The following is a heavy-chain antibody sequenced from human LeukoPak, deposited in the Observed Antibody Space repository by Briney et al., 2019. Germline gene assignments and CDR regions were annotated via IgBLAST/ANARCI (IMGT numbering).Heavy chain of an antibody. CDR3: ARHSSSWADAFDI. CDR2: IKQDGSEK. D-gene: IGHD6-13*01. CDR1: GFTLSSYL. Sequence: GGSLRLSRAASGFTLSSYLMSWVRQAPGKGLEWVANIKQDGSEKYYVDSVKGRFTISRDNAKNSLYLQMNSLRAEDTAVYYCARHSSSWADAFDIWGQGTMVTVSS. V-gene: IGHV3-7*01. J-gene: IGHJ3*02.